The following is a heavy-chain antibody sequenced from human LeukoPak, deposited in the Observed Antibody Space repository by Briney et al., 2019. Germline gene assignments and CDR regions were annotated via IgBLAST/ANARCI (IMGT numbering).Heavy chain of an antibody. J-gene: IGHJ4*02. CDR2: ISSSSSTI. CDR1: GFTFSSYS. CDR3: ARADQYYYDSSGYPARGYYFDY. D-gene: IGHD3-22*01. Sequence: GGSLRLSCAASGFTFSSYSMNWVRQAPGKGLEWVSYISSSSSTIYYADSVKGRFTISRDNAKNSLYLQMNSLRAKDTAVYYCARADQYYYDSSGYPARGYYFDYWGQGTLVTVSS. V-gene: IGHV3-48*01.